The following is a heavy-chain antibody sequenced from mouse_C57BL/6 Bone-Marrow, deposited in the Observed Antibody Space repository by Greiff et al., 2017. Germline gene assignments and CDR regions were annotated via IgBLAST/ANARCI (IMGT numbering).Heavy chain of an antibody. D-gene: IGHD3-2*02. J-gene: IGHJ2*01. V-gene: IGHV1-4*01. Sequence: VQLQQSGAELARPGASVKMSCKASGYTFTSYTLHWVKQRPGQGLEWIGYINPSSGYTKYNQKFKDKATLTADKSSSTAYMQLSSLTSEDSAVYYCAKEGTAQATGYFDYWGQGTTLTVSS. CDR2: INPSSGYT. CDR3: AKEGTAQATGYFDY. CDR1: GYTFTSYT.